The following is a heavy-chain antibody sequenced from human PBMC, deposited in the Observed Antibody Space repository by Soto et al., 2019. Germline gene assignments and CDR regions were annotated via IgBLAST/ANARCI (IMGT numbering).Heavy chain of an antibody. CDR2: IYWDEDK. CDR1: GFSLNTNGMG. J-gene: IGHJ6*02. D-gene: IGHD1-7*01. CDR3: AGWKYESGLDV. Sequence: QITLKESGPTLVRPTQTLTLTCSFSGFSLNTNGMGVGWIRQPPGKALEWLAFIYWDEDKRYSPSLKTRLTVTTDTSKNEVVLTLTNLDPLATGTYYCAGWKYESGLDVWGQGTTVTVSS. V-gene: IGHV2-5*02.